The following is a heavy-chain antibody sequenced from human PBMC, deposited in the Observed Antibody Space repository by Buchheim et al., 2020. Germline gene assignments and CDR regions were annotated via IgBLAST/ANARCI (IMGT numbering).Heavy chain of an antibody. CDR2: INSDGSST. CDR1: GFTFSSYW. J-gene: IGHJ4*02. Sequence: EVQLVESGGGLVQPGGSLRLSCAASGFTFSSYWMHWVRQAPGKGLVWVSRINSDGSSTSYADSVKGQFTISRDNAKNTLYLQMNSLRAEDTAVYYCASNLGTQGYDSRGGSWGQGTL. CDR3: ASNLGTQGYDSRGGS. D-gene: IGHD3-22*01. V-gene: IGHV3-74*01.